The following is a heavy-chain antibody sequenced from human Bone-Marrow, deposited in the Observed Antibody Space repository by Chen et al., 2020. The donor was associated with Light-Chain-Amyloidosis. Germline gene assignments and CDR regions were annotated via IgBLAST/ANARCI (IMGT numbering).Heavy chain of an antibody. CDR1: GYTFPNYW. J-gene: IGHJ4*02. Sequence: EVQLEQSGPEVKKPGESLKISCKGSGYTFPNYWIGWVRQMPGKGLEWMGVIYPDDSDAIYSPSFEGQVTISADKSINTAYLQWRSLNASDTAMYYCARRIDGYNFDYWGQGTLVTVSS. CDR3: ARRIDGYNFDY. D-gene: IGHD5-12*01. CDR2: IYPDDSDA. V-gene: IGHV5-51*01.